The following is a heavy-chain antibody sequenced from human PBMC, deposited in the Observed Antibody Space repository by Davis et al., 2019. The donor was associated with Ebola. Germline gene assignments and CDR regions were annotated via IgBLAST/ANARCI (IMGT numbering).Heavy chain of an antibody. J-gene: IGHJ5*02. CDR3: ARAGVGGSYYGEVDP. V-gene: IGHV4-4*02. CDR2: IYHSGST. D-gene: IGHD1-26*01. CDR1: GGPISSSNW. Sequence: PSETLSLTCAVSGGPISSSNWWSWVRQPPGKGLEWIGEIYHSGSTNYNPSLKSRVTISVDTSKNQFSLKLSSVTAADTAVYYCARAGVGGSYYGEVDPWGQGTLVTVSS.